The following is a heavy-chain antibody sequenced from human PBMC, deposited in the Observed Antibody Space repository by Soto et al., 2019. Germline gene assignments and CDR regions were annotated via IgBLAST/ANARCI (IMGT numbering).Heavy chain of an antibody. V-gene: IGHV3-23*01. CDR1: GFTFSSYA. J-gene: IGHJ4*02. CDR3: AKYSSGWYHPFDY. D-gene: IGHD6-19*01. Sequence: EVQLLESGGGLVQPGGSLRLSCAASGFTFSSYAMSWVRQAPGKGLEWVSAISGSGGSTYYADSVKGRFTISRDNAKNTLYLQMNSLRAEDTAVYYCAKYSSGWYHPFDYWGQGTLVTVSS. CDR2: ISGSGGST.